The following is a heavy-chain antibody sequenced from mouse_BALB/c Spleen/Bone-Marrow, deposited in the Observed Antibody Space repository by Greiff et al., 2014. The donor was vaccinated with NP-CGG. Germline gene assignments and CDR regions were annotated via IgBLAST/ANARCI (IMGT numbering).Heavy chain of an antibody. D-gene: IGHD2-3*01. J-gene: IGHJ4*01. V-gene: IGHV1-20*02. CDR2: INPYNGDT. Sequence: VQLQQSGPELVKPGASVKISCKASGYSFTGYFMNWVMQSHGKSLEWIGRINPYNGDTFYNQKFKGKATLTVDKSSSTAHMELRSLAPEDSAVYYCARGGLLRAIDYWGQGTSVTVSS. CDR3: ARGGLLRAIDY. CDR1: GYSFTGYF.